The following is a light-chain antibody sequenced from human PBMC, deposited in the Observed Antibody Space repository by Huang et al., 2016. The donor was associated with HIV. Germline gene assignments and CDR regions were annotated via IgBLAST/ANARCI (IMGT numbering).Light chain of an antibody. CDR3: MQALQTPYT. V-gene: IGKV2-28*01. CDR1: QSLLHESGHNY. Sequence: DIVMTQSPLSLPVTPGEPASISCRSNQSLLHESGHNYLDWYLQKPGQSPPLLSYLASTRASGVPDRFTGSGSGTDFTLRINKVEAQDVGVYFCMQALQTPYTFGRGTKLEI. CDR2: LAS. J-gene: IGKJ2*01.